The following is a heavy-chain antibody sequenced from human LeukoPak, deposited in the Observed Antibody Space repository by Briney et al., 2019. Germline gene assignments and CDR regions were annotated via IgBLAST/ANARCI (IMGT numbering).Heavy chain of an antibody. CDR1: GFTFSSYG. D-gene: IGHD5-18*01. CDR3: AKHRGYSYGSLGMDG. V-gene: IGHV3-30*18. J-gene: IGHJ6*02. Sequence: PGGSLRLSCAASGFTFSSYGMHWVRQAPGKGLEWVAVISYDGSNKYYADSVKGRFTISRDNSKNTLYLQMNSLRAEDTAVYYCAKHRGYSYGSLGMDGWGQGTTVTVSS. CDR2: ISYDGSNK.